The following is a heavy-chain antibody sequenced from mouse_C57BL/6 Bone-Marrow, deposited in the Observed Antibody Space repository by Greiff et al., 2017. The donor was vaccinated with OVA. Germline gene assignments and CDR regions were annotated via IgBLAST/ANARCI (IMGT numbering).Heavy chain of an antibody. CDR3: ARRRDYYGSSYGWYFDV. J-gene: IGHJ1*03. CDR1: GFTFSDYG. D-gene: IGHD1-1*01. Sequence: DVKLVESGGGLVKPGGSLKLSCAASGFTFSDYGMHWVRQAPEKGLEWVAYISSGSSTIYYADTVKGRFTISRDNAKNTLFLKMTSLRSEDTAMYYCARRRDYYGSSYGWYFDVWGTGTTVTVSS. V-gene: IGHV5-17*01. CDR2: ISSGSSTI.